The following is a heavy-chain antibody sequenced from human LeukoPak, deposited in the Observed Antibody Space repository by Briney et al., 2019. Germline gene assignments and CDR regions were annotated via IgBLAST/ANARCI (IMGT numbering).Heavy chain of an antibody. CDR2: IYSSGST. CDR3: ARSYFDY. V-gene: IGHV4-61*02. Sequence: SETLSLTCTVSGGCLSSVSYYGSWIRQPAGQGLEWIGRIYSSGSTNYNPSLKSRVTIAVDTSKNQFSLKLSSVTAADKAVYYCARSYFDYWGQGTLVTVSS. CDR1: GGCLSSVSYY. J-gene: IGHJ4*02.